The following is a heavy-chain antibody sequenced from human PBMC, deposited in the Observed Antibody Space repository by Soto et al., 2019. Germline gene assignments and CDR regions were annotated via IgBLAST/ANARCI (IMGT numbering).Heavy chain of an antibody. J-gene: IGHJ4*02. CDR2: ISGSGGST. Sequence: WGSLRLSCAASGFTFSSYAMSWVRQAPGKGLEWVSAISGSGGSTYYADSVKGRFTISRDNSKNTLYLQMNSLRAEDTAVYYCAKDIVVVPAAMSVLDYWGQGTLVTVSS. CDR3: AKDIVVVPAAMSVLDY. V-gene: IGHV3-23*01. D-gene: IGHD2-2*01. CDR1: GFTFSSYA.